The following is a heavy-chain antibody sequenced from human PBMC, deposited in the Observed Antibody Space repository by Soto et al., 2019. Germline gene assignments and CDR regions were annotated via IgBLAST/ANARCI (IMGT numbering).Heavy chain of an antibody. CDR2: IRSKTNSYAT. J-gene: IGHJ5*02. CDR3: TRDPRNYYDSIGSANWFDP. D-gene: IGHD3-22*01. V-gene: IGHV3-73*02. Sequence: EVQLVESGGGLVQPGGSLKLSCAASGFTFSGSAMHWVRQASGKGLEWVGRIRSKTNSYATAYAASVKGRFTISRDDSKDTAYVQMNSLKTEDTAVYYCTRDPRNYYDSIGSANWFDPWGQGTLVTVSS. CDR1: GFTFSGSA.